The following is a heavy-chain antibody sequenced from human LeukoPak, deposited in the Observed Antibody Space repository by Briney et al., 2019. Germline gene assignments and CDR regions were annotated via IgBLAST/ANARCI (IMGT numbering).Heavy chain of an antibody. J-gene: IGHJ4*02. CDR1: VVTLKNVG. CDR2: ISDTGGRT. Sequence: DCVVTLKNVGIGGGRRTQEKGLEWVAGISDTGGRTNYADSVKGRFTISRDNPKNTLYLQMNSLRAEDTAVYFCAKRGVVIRVILVGLHKEAYYFDSWGQGALVTASS. D-gene: IGHD3-22*01. V-gene: IGHV3-23*01. CDR3: AKRGVVIRVILVGLHKEAYYFDS.